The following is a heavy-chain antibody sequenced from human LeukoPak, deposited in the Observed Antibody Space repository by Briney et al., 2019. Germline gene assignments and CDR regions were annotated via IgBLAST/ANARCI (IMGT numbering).Heavy chain of an antibody. CDR3: AKALTVRGVKFDY. J-gene: IGHJ4*02. CDR1: VFTFSSYA. V-gene: IGHV3-23*01. CDR2: ISGGGGVT. D-gene: IGHD3-10*01. Sequence: GGSLRLSCAASVFTFSSYAMKWVRQAPGKGLEWVSAISGGGGVTYYADSVKGRFTISRDNSKNTLYLQMNSLRAEDTAGYYCAKALTVRGVKFDYWGQGTLVTVSS.